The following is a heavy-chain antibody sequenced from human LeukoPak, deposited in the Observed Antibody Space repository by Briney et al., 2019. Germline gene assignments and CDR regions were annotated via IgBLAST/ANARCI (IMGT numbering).Heavy chain of an antibody. CDR2: IYYNGSP. V-gene: IGHV4-59*01. CDR1: GGSISSYY. D-gene: IGHD1-26*01. J-gene: IGHJ4*02. Sequence: SETLSLTCTVSGGSISSYYWSWIRQPPGKGLEWIGYIYYNGSPNYSPSLKSRVTISLDTSKNQFSLTLTSVSAADTAVYYCARSGSYHVPTFDYWGQGTLVTVSS. CDR3: ARSGSYHVPTFDY.